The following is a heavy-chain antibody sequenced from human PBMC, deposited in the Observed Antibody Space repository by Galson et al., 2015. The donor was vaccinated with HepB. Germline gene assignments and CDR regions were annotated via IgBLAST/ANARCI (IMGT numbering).Heavy chain of an antibody. CDR1: GFTFNNYA. CDR3: ARAAVTDYFDY. D-gene: IGHD6-19*01. CDR2: ISYDGDNK. V-gene: IGHV3-30-3*01. Sequence: SLRLSCAASGFTFNNYAMHWVRQAPGKGLEWVAVISYDGDNKFYSESVKGRFTISRDNSKNTLHLQMNSLRVEDTAIYYCARAAVTDYFDYWGQGTLVTVSS. J-gene: IGHJ4*02.